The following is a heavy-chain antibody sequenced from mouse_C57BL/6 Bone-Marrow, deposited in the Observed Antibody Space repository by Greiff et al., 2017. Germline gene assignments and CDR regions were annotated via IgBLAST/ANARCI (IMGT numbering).Heavy chain of an antibody. Sequence: VQLQQSGPELVKPGASVKISCKASGYAFSSSWMNWVKQRPGKGLGWIGRIYPGDGDTNYNGKFKGKATLTADKSSSTAYMQLSSLTSEDSAVYFCARRAYYGSRSYAMDYWGQGTSVTVSS. CDR2: IYPGDGDT. J-gene: IGHJ4*01. CDR1: GYAFSSSW. D-gene: IGHD1-1*01. CDR3: ARRAYYGSRSYAMDY. V-gene: IGHV1-82*01.